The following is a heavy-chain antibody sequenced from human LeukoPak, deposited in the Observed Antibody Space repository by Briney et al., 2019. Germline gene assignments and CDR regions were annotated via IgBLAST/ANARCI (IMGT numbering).Heavy chain of an antibody. Sequence: VASVKVSCKASGYTFTSYGIGWVRQAPGQGLEWMGWISAYNGNTNYAQKLQGRVTMTTDTSTSTAYMELRSLRSDDTAVYYCARDRTLRPPTYMDVWGKGTTVTVSS. V-gene: IGHV1-18*01. CDR3: ARDRTLRPPTYMDV. J-gene: IGHJ6*03. CDR1: GYTFTSYG. CDR2: ISAYNGNT.